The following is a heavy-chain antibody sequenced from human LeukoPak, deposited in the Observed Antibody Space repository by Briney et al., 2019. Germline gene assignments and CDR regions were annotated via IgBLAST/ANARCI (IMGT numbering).Heavy chain of an antibody. CDR1: GFTFSSYE. CDR2: ISSSGSTI. J-gene: IGHJ4*02. V-gene: IGHV3-48*03. Sequence: PGGSLRLSCAASGFTFSSYEMNWVRQAPGKGLEWVSYISSSGSTIYYADSVKGRFTISRDNAKNSLYLQMNSLRAEDTAVYYCARDWYSGYEIGRIDYWGQGTLVTVSS. D-gene: IGHD5-12*01. CDR3: ARDWYSGYEIGRIDY.